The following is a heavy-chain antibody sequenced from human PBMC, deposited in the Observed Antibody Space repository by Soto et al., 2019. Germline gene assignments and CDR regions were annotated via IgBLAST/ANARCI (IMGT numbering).Heavy chain of an antibody. D-gene: IGHD1-26*01. J-gene: IGHJ4*02. CDR1: GYTFTSYY. V-gene: IGHV1-46*01. CDR2: INPSGGYT. CDR3: ARGPKSGNYFLSYFDY. Sequence: ASVKVSCNASGYTFTSYYMNLVRQAPGQGLEWLGIINPSGGYTTYAQRFLGRVTMTSDTSTSTVHMELGSLTSEDTAVYYCARGPKSGNYFLSYFDYWGQGTLVTVSS.